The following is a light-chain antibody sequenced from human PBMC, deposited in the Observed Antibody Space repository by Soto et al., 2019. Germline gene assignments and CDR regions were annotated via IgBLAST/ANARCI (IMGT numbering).Light chain of an antibody. CDR3: QQYGSSPPYT. CDR1: HSVSSSY. Sequence: EIVLTKSPGTLSLSPGERATLSCRASHSVSSSYLAWYQQKPGQAPRLLIYGASSRATGIPDRFSGSGSGTDFTLTISRLEPEDFAVYYCQQYGSSPPYTFGQGTTLEIK. V-gene: IGKV3-20*01. CDR2: GAS. J-gene: IGKJ2*01.